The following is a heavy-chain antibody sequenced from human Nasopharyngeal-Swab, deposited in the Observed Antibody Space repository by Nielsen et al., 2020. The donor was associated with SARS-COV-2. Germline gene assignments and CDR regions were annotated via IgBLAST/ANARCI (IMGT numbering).Heavy chain of an antibody. D-gene: IGHD3-22*01. CDR2: INPSGGST. Sequence: ASVKVSCKASGYTFTSYYMHWVRQAPGQGLEWMGIINPSGGSTSYAQKFQGRVTMTRDTSTSTVYMELSSLRSEDTAVYYCATAFSVGWLTPRNDYYYYYGMDVWGQGTTVTVSS. CDR3: ATAFSVGWLTPRNDYYYYYGMDV. V-gene: IGHV1-46*01. CDR1: GYTFTSYY. J-gene: IGHJ6*02.